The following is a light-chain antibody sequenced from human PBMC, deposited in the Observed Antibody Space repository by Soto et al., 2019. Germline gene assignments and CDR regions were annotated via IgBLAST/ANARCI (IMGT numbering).Light chain of an antibody. V-gene: IGKV3D-15*01. Sequence: EIVMTQSPATLSVSPGERATLSCRASQSVSSNLAWYQQKPGQTPRLLIYDASNRATGIPARFSGSGSGTDFTLTISSLEPEDFAVYYCQQYNNYPPITFGQGTRLEIK. J-gene: IGKJ5*01. CDR3: QQYNNYPPIT. CDR2: DAS. CDR1: QSVSSN.